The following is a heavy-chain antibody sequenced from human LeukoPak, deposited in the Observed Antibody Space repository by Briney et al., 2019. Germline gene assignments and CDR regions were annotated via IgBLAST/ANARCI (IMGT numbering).Heavy chain of an antibody. V-gene: IGHV3-66*02. CDR3: ARDYGDDYGDYRVY. CDR1: GFTVSSNY. D-gene: IGHD4-17*01. Sequence: GGSLGLSCAASGFTVSSNYMSWVRQAPGKGREWVSVIYTGGSTYYADSVKGRFTISRDNSKNTLYLQMNSLRAEDTAVYYCARDYGDDYGDYRVYWGQGTLVTVSS. J-gene: IGHJ4*02. CDR2: IYTGGST.